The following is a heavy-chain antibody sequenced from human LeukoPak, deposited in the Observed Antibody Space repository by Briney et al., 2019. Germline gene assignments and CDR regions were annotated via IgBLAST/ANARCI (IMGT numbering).Heavy chain of an antibody. J-gene: IGHJ4*02. D-gene: IGHD3-10*01. CDR2: ISGSGGST. CDR3: AKDQGSGITYFDY. CDR1: GFTFSSYA. Sequence: AESLTLSCTASGFTFSSYAMSWGWQPPGNGQELVSAISGSGGSTYYADSVKGRFTISRDNSKNTLYLQMNSLRAEDTAVYYCAKDQGSGITYFDYWGQGTLVTVSS. V-gene: IGHV3-23*01.